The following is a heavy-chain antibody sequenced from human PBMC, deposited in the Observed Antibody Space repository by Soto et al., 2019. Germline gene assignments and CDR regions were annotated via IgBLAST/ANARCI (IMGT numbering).Heavy chain of an antibody. CDR2: ISKDGSVK. CDR1: GFTFSSYG. Sequence: QVQLVESGGGVVQPGRSLRLSCAASGFTFSSYGMHWVRQAPGKGLEWVAVISKDGSVKYYADSVKGPFTSSRDNSQNTLYLQMNSLGAEDTAVYYCTGEGASGYWGQGTLVTVSS. J-gene: IGHJ4*02. CDR3: TGEGASGY. D-gene: IGHD2-8*02. V-gene: IGHV3-30*03.